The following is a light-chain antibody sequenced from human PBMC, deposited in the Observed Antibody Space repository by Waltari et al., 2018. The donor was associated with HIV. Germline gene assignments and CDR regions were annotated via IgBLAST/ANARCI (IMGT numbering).Light chain of an antibody. CDR3: QVWEVSGDHPV. V-gene: IGLV3-21*01. CDR1: NLERKS. CDR2: DDR. J-gene: IGLJ3*02. Sequence: SYVLTQPPSVSVAPGKTASITCGRNNLERKSGHWYQQKPGQAPVLVIYDDRDRPSGIPERFSGSNSGNTATLTISRVEAGDEADYYCQVWEVSGDHPVFGGGTKLTVL.